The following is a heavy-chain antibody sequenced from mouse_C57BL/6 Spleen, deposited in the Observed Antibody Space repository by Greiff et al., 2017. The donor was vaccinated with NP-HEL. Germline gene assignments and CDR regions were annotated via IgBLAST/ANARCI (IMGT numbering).Heavy chain of an antibody. CDR1: GFNIKNTY. CDR3: ARTKFITTVSLDFDV. J-gene: IGHJ1*03. D-gene: IGHD1-1*01. Sequence: EVKLQESVAELVRPGASVKLSCTASGFNIKNTYMHWVKQRPEQGLEWIGRIDPANGNTKYAPKFQGKATITADTSSNTAYLQLSSLTSEDTAIYYCARTKFITTVSLDFDVWGTGTTVTVSS. CDR2: IDPANGNT. V-gene: IGHV14-3*01.